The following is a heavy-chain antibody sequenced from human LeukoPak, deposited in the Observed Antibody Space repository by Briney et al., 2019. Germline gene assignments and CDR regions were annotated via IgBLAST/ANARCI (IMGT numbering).Heavy chain of an antibody. J-gene: IGHJ6*03. D-gene: IGHD2-15*01. V-gene: IGHV3-30*02. CDR2: IRYDGSNE. Sequence: PGGSLRLSCAASGFSFSGYGMHWVRQAPGQGLGWVAFIRYDGSNEYYADSVKGRFTISRDKSKNTLSLQMNGLRVEDTAVYYCAKVMPPGRIRFYSYYMDVWGKGTPVTVS. CDR3: AKVMPPGRIRFYSYYMDV. CDR1: GFSFSGYG.